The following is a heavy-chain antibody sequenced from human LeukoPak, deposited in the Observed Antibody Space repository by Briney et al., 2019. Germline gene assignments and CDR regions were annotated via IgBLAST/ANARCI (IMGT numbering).Heavy chain of an antibody. CDR3: AGMQGYCSSTSCYGVI. V-gene: IGHV4-59*10. CDR1: GGSFSGYC. J-gene: IGHJ3*02. Sequence: SETLSLTCAVYGGSFSGYCWSWIRQPAGKGLEWIGRIYTSGSTNYNPSLKSRVTMSVDTSKNQFSLKLSSVTAADTAVYYCAGMQGYCSSTSCYGVIWGQGTMVTVSS. CDR2: IYTSGST. D-gene: IGHD2-2*01.